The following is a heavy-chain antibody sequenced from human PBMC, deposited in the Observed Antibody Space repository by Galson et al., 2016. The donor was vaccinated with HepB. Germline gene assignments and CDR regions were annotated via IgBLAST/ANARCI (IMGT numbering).Heavy chain of an antibody. J-gene: IGHJ4*01. CDR3: ASEVIQLERHRYIDF. V-gene: IGHV1-69*13. CDR1: GGSFSTYG. CDR2: IIPIFGTT. D-gene: IGHD1-1*01. Sequence: SVKVSCKAFGGSFSTYGVTWVRQAPGQGLEWMGGIIPIFGTTNYAQRFQGRVTITADESTSTAYLELSSLKSEDTAVYYCASEVIQLERHRYIDFWGQGTLVIVSS.